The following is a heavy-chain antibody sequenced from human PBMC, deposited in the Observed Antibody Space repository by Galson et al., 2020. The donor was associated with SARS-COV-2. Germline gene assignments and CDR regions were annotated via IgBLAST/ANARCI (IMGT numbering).Heavy chain of an antibody. CDR2: IYYSGST. J-gene: IGHJ5*02. D-gene: IGHD2-15*01. V-gene: IGHV4-39*01. CDR1: GGSISSSSYY. CDR3: ARLLDCSGGSCPHNWFDP. Sequence: SETLSLTCTVSGGSISSSSYYWGWIRQPPGKGLEWIGSIYYSGSTYYNPSLKSRVTISVDTSKNQFSLKLSSVTAADTAVYYCARLLDCSGGSCPHNWFDPWGKGTLVTVSS.